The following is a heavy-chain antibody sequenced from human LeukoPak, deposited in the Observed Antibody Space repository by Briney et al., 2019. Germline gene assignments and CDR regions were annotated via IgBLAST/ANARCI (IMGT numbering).Heavy chain of an antibody. V-gene: IGHV1-8*03. CDR3: ARVAMIVVVSPAYYFDY. CDR2: MNPNSGNT. CDR1: GYTFTSYD. Sequence: GASVKVSCKASGYTFTSYDINWVRQATGQGLEWMGWMNPNSGNTGYAQKFQGRVTITRNTSISTAYMELRSLRSDDTAVYYCARVAMIVVVSPAYYFDYWGQGTLVTVSS. D-gene: IGHD3-22*01. J-gene: IGHJ4*02.